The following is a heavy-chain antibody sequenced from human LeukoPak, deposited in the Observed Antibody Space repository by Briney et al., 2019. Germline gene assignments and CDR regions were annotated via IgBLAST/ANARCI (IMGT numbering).Heavy chain of an antibody. CDR1: GYTFTSYD. V-gene: IGHV1-8*01. Sequence: ASVKVSCKASGYTFTSYDINWVRQATGQGLEWMGWMNPNSGNTGYAQKFQGRVTMTRNTSISTACMELSSLRSEDTAVYYCARELAAAGTGYYYYYYGMDVWGQGTTVTVSS. J-gene: IGHJ6*02. CDR2: MNPNSGNT. D-gene: IGHD6-13*01. CDR3: ARELAAAGTGYYYYYYGMDV.